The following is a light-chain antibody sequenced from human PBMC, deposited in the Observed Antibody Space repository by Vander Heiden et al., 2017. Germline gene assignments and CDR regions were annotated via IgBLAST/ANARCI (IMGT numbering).Light chain of an antibody. J-gene: IGLJ3*02. CDR3: AAWDDSLSCPV. V-gene: IGLV1-47*01. CDR1: SSNIGGNY. Sequence: QSVLTQPPSASGTPGQRVTISCSGSSSNIGGNYVYWYQHLPGTAPKLLIYRNHQRPSGVPARFSGSQSCTSASLALRGLRSEDEADYYFAAWDDSLSCPVFGGGTKLTVL. CDR2: RNH.